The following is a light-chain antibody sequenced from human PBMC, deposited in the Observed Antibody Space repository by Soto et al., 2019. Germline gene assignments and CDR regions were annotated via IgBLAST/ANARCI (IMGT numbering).Light chain of an antibody. V-gene: IGKV1-39*01. CDR1: QSISTY. Sequence: DIQMTQSPSSLPASVGDRVTLTCRASQSISTYLNWYQQKLGKAPKLVIYAASSLQSGVPSRLSGSGSGTDFTLTISSLQPEDFATYYCQQSYTIPYTFGQGTKLEIK. CDR2: AAS. J-gene: IGKJ2*01. CDR3: QQSYTIPYT.